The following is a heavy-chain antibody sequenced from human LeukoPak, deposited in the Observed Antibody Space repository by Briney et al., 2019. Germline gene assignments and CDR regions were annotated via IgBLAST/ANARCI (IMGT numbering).Heavy chain of an antibody. CDR3: ARGPGMYSGNDYDFDY. D-gene: IGHD5-12*01. V-gene: IGHV3-9*01. CDR1: GFTFDDYA. J-gene: IGHJ4*02. Sequence: GGSLRLSCAASGFTFDDYAMHWVRQAPGKGLEWVSGISWNSGSIGYADSVKGRFTISRDNAKNSLYLQMNSLRAEDTALYYCARGPGMYSGNDYDFDYWGQGTLVTVSS. CDR2: ISWNSGSI.